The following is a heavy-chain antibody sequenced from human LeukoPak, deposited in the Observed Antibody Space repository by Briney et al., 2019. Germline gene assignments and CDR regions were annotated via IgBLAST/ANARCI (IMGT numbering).Heavy chain of an antibody. CDR3: ARVRIVRRSELRKGYDEVGY. D-gene: IGHD3-3*01. J-gene: IGHJ4*02. CDR2: INTNTGNP. CDR1: GYTFTSYA. V-gene: IGHV7-4-1*02. Sequence: ASVKVSCKASGYTFTSYAMNWVRQAPGQGLEWMGWINTNTGNPTYAQGFTGRFVFSLDTSVSTAYLQISSLKAEDTAVYYCARVRIVRRSELRKGYDEVGYWGQGTLVTVSS.